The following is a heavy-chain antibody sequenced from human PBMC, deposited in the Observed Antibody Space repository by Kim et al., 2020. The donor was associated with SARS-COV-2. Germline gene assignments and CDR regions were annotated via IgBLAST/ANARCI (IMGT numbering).Heavy chain of an antibody. Sequence: ASVKVSCEASRYTFTSYAMNWVRQAAGQGLEYMGWINTNTGNPTYAQGFTGRFVFSLDTSVSTAYLEISSLKAEDTAVYYCARDGSWHYGMDVWGQGTTVTVSS. CDR1: RYTFTSYA. V-gene: IGHV7-4-1*02. CDR2: INTNTGNP. CDR3: ARDGSWHYGMDV. J-gene: IGHJ6*02.